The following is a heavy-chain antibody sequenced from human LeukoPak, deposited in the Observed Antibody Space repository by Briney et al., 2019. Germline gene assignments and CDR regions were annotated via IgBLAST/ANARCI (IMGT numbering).Heavy chain of an antibody. CDR1: GYTFTTYW. Sequence: GESLKISCKGPGYTFTTYWIGWVRRMPGKGLEWMGIIYPGDSDTRYSPSFQGQVTISADKSISTAYLQWSSLKASDTAMYYCARQQQLSQLDYWGQGTLVTVSS. CDR2: IYPGDSDT. CDR3: ARQQQLSQLDY. V-gene: IGHV5-51*01. D-gene: IGHD6-13*01. J-gene: IGHJ4*02.